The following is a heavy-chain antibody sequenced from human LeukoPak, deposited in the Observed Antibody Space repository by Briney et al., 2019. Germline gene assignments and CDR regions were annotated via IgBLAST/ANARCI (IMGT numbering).Heavy chain of an antibody. CDR3: ARLEDCSGGSCYGDY. D-gene: IGHD2-15*01. V-gene: IGHV4-4*07. CDR2: IHTTGST. CDR1: GGSISSYY. Sequence: SETLSLTCTVSGGSISSYYWSWIRQPAGKGLEWIGRIHTTGSTNYNPSLRSRVTMSVDTSKNQFSLKLSSVTAADTAVYYCARLEDCSGGSCYGDYWGQGIVVTVSS. J-gene: IGHJ4*02.